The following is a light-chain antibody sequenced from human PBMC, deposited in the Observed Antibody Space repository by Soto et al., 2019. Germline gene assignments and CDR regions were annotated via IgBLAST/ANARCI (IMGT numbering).Light chain of an antibody. V-gene: IGLV2-23*02. Sequence: QSALTQPASVSGSPGQSITISCTGTSSDVGSYNLVSWYQQHPGKAPKLIIYGVNKRPSGVSNRFSGSKSGNTASLTISGLQAEDEADYYCCSYAGISTFYVFGTGTKVTV. J-gene: IGLJ1*01. CDR1: SSDVGSYNL. CDR2: GVN. CDR3: CSYAGISTFYV.